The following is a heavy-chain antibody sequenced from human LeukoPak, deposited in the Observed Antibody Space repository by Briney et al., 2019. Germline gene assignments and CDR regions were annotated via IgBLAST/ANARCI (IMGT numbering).Heavy chain of an antibody. J-gene: IGHJ4*02. CDR1: GGSFSGYY. V-gene: IGHV4-34*01. CDR3: ARKLPSGSYFAGKYYFDY. D-gene: IGHD1-26*01. CDR2: INHSGST. Sequence: SETLSLTCAVYGGSFSGYYWSWIRQPPGKRLEWIGEINHSGSTNYNPSLKSRVTISVDTSKNQFSLKLSSVTAADTAVYYCARKLPSGSYFAGKYYFDYWGQGTLVTVSS.